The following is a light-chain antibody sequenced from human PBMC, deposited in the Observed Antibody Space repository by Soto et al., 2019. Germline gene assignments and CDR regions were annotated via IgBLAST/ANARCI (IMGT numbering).Light chain of an antibody. V-gene: IGLV2-14*01. CDR3: ISYTSISTYV. Sequence: QSVLTQPASVSGSPGQSITIPCTGTSNDVGGYDYVSWYQQHPGKAPKFMIYEVSDRPSGVSPRFSGSKSGNTASLTISGLQTEDEADYYCISYTSISTYVFGTGTSSPS. J-gene: IGLJ1*01. CDR1: SNDVGGYDY. CDR2: EVS.